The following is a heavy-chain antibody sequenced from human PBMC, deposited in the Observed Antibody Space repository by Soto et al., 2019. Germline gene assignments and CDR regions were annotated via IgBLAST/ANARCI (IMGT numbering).Heavy chain of an antibody. V-gene: IGHV5-10-1*01. J-gene: IGHJ3*02. CDR1: GYIFTSYW. Sequence: AGESLKISCKGSGYIFTSYWISWGRQMPGKGLEWMGRIDPSDSYTNYSPSFQGHVTISADKSISTAYLQWSSLKASDTAMYYCARLPDYYGSGSYPRGAFDIWGQGTMVTVSS. CDR3: ARLPDYYGSGSYPRGAFDI. CDR2: IDPSDSYT. D-gene: IGHD3-10*01.